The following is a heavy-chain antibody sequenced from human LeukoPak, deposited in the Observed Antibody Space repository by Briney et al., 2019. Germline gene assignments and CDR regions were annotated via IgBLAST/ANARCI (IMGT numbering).Heavy chain of an antibody. D-gene: IGHD3-10*01. CDR2: IYYSGST. J-gene: IGHJ4*02. CDR1: GGSISSYY. Sequence: KSSETLSLTCTVSGGSISSYYWSWIRQPPGKGLEWIGYIYYSGSTNYNPSLKSRVTISVDTSKNQFSLKLSPVTAADTAVYYCARGGYGSGSYPPQFDYWGQGTLVTVSS. CDR3: ARGGYGSGSYPPQFDY. V-gene: IGHV4-59*01.